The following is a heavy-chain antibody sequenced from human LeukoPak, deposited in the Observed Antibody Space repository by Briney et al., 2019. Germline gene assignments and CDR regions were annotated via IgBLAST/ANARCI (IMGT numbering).Heavy chain of an antibody. CDR1: GFTVNSYD. Sequence: PGGSLRLSCAASGFTVNSYDMSWVRQAPGQGLEWVSGICGGGRTYYADSVKGRYTISRDNSKNTLYLQMNSLRAEDTAVYSCASMYFSQYLQHWGQGTLVTVSS. CDR3: ASMYFSQYLQH. CDR2: ICGGGRT. D-gene: IGHD2-8*01. V-gene: IGHV3-53*01. J-gene: IGHJ1*01.